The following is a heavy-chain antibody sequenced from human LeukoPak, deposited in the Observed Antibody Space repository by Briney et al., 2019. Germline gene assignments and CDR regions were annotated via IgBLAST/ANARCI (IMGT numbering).Heavy chain of an antibody. CDR2: INSDGSTT. V-gene: IGHV3-74*01. CDR1: GFTFSSYA. J-gene: IGHJ4*02. D-gene: IGHD3-22*01. Sequence: GGSLRLSCAASGFTFSSYAMSWVRQAPGKGVVWVSRINSDGSTTNYADSVKGRFTISRDNAKDTLYLQMNSLRAEDTAVYYCARGTKGYYYFDYWDQGTLVTVSS. CDR3: ARGTKGYYYFDY.